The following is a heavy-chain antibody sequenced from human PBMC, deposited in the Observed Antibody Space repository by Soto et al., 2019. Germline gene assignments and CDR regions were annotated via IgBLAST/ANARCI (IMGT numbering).Heavy chain of an antibody. CDR3: ATSGYSGYDYYFDY. J-gene: IGHJ4*02. D-gene: IGHD5-12*01. Sequence: GASVKVSCKASGYTFTSYGISWVRQAPGQGLEWMGWISAYNGNTNYAQKLKGRVTMTTDTSTSTAYMELRSLRSDDTAVYYCATSGYSGYDYYFDYWGQGTLVTVSS. V-gene: IGHV1-18*01. CDR1: GYTFTSYG. CDR2: ISAYNGNT.